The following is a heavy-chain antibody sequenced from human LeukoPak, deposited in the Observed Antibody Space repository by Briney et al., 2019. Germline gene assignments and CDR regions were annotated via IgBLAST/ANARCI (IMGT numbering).Heavy chain of an antibody. CDR3: ATSITYFELWSGRDWMDH. CDR1: GLTFRSYS. V-gene: IGHV3-21*01. CDR2: ITGSSSHI. Sequence: GGSLRLSCVVSGLTFRSYSINWVRQPPGKGLEWVSSITGSSSHIFYTDSVKGRFTISRDNGKNSAYLQMDSLRAEDTAVYFCATSITYFELWSGRDWMDHWDQGTLGIVSS. J-gene: IGHJ5*02. D-gene: IGHD3-3*01.